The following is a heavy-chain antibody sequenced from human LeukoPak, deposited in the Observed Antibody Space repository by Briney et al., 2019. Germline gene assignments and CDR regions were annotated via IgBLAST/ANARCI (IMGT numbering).Heavy chain of an antibody. D-gene: IGHD6-13*01. J-gene: IGHJ4*02. CDR3: ARGRSDSSSWYLWNY. Sequence: GRSLRLSCAASGFTFSSYGMHWVRQAPGKGLEWVAVIWYDGSNKYYADSVKGRFTISRDNSKNTLYLQMNSLRAEDTAVYYCARGRSDSSSWYLWNYWGQGTLVTVSS. CDR2: IWYDGSNK. CDR1: GFTFSSYG. V-gene: IGHV3-33*01.